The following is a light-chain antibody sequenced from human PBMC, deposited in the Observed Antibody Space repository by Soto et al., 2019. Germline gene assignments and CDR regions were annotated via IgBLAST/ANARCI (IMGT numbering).Light chain of an antibody. CDR2: GNN. CDR1: SSNIGSNP. V-gene: IGLV1-44*01. CDR3: ASWDDSLNGRV. J-gene: IGLJ2*01. Sequence: QPVLTQPPSASGTPGQRVTISCSGSSSNIGSNPVNWYQQLPGTAPKLLIYGNNQRPSGVPDRFSGSKSGTSASLAISGLQSEDETDYYCASWDDSLNGRVFGGGTKLTVL.